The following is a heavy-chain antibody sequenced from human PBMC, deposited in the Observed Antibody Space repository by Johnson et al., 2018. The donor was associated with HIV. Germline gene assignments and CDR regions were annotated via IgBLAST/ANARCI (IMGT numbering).Heavy chain of an antibody. CDR2: IQQDGSDT. D-gene: IGHD3-10*01. CDR3: ARDRVWFGELYAFDI. Sequence: VQLVESGGGVVRPGGSLRLSCATSGFTFSNYWMTWVRQAPGKGLEWVANIQQDGSDTYYVDSVKGRFTISRDNAKNSLYLQMNSLRTEDTAVYYCARDRVWFGELYAFDIWGQGTMVTVSS. CDR1: GFTFSNYW. V-gene: IGHV3-7*01. J-gene: IGHJ3*02.